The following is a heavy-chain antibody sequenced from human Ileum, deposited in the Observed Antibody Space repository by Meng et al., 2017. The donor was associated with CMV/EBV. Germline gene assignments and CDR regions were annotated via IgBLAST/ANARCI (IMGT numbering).Heavy chain of an antibody. J-gene: IGHJ4*02. V-gene: IGHV1-3*03. Sequence: SCTASGYTFAIYGIHWVRQATGQRLEWMGWVNPGNGKTKYSKEFQGRVTITRETSATTVHMELSSLRSEDTEIYYCVRVAGWRFDNWGQGTLVTVSS. D-gene: IGHD5-24*01. CDR1: GYTFAIYG. CDR3: VRVAGWRFDN. CDR2: VNPGNGKT.